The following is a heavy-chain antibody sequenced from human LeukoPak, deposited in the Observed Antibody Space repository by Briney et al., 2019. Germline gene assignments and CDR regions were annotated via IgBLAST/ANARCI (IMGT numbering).Heavy chain of an antibody. V-gene: IGHV3-9*01. CDR3: AKEGYYGLGTYSHCDH. Sequence: GGSLRLSCVASGFNFDDYAMYWVRQAPGKGLEWVSGIDWNSGIIDYADSVKGRFTISRDNAKNSLYLQMNSLRAEDTALYYCAKEGYYGLGTYSHCDHWGQGTLVTVSS. D-gene: IGHD3-10*01. CDR1: GFNFDDYA. J-gene: IGHJ4*02. CDR2: IDWNSGII.